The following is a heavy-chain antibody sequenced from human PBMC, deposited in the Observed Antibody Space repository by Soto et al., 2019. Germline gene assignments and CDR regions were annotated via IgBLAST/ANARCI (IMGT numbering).Heavy chain of an antibody. D-gene: IGHD2-15*01. V-gene: IGHV1-46*03. CDR1: GYTFTSYY. Sequence: QVQLVQSGAEVKKPGASVKVSCKASGYTFTSYYMHWVRQAPGQGLEWMGIINPSGGSTSYAQKFQGRVTMTRDTSTSTVYMELSSLRSEDTAVYYCARDPPPGYCSGGSCYSDPFDIWGQGTMVTVSS. J-gene: IGHJ3*02. CDR2: INPSGGST. CDR3: ARDPPPGYCSGGSCYSDPFDI.